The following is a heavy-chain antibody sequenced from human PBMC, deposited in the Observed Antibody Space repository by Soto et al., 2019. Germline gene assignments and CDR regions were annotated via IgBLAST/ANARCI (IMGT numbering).Heavy chain of an antibody. J-gene: IGHJ6*03. CDR3: ARDRLRSLESGYYYYMDV. V-gene: IGHV1-3*01. D-gene: IGHD3-3*01. CDR1: GYTFTSYA. CDR2: INAGNGNT. Sequence: ASVKVSCKASGYTFTSYAMHWVRQAPGQRLEWMGWINAGNGNTKYSQKFQGRVTITRDTSASTAYMELSSLRSEDTAVYYCARDRLRSLESGYYYYMDVWGKGTTVTVSS.